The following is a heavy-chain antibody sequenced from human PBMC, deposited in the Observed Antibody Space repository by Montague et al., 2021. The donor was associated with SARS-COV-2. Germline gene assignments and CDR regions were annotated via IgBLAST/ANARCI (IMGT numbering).Heavy chain of an antibody. CDR3: ARVGWGLRVVDYYFDY. V-gene: IGHV4-59*01. CDR2: IYYTGST. Sequence: SETLSLTCTVSGGSISPYYWSWIRQPPGKGLEWIGNIYYTGSTNYNYSLKSRLTISVDTSENQFSLKVTSVTPAATAVYYCARVGWGLRVVDYYFDYWGQGTLVTVSS. J-gene: IGHJ4*02. CDR1: GGSISPYY. D-gene: IGHD1-26*01.